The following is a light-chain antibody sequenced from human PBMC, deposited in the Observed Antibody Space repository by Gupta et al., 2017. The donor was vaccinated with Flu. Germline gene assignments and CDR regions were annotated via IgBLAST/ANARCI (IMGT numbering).Light chain of an antibody. CDR3: SSYTNTSTLV. CDR2: DVR. V-gene: IGLV2-14*03. Sequence: QSALTQPASVSGSPGQSITISCTGSSSDVGIYNYVSWYQQYPGKAPKVMIYDVRNRPSGVSNRFSGSQSGNTASLTISGLQADDEANYYCSSYTNTSTLVFGSGTKVTVL. CDR1: SSDVGIYNY. J-gene: IGLJ1*01.